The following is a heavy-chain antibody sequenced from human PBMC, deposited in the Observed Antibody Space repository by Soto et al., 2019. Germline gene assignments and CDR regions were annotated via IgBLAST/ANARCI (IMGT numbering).Heavy chain of an antibody. V-gene: IGHV4-4*07. Sequence: PSETLSLTCTVSGGSISSYYWSWIRQPAGKGLEWIGRIYTSGSTNYNPSLKSRVTMSVDTSKNQFSLKLSSVTAADTAVYYCVRESCSSTSCYRFLDNWFDPWGQGTLVTVSS. J-gene: IGHJ5*02. CDR3: VRESCSSTSCYRFLDNWFDP. CDR1: GGSISSYY. D-gene: IGHD2-2*01. CDR2: IYTSGST.